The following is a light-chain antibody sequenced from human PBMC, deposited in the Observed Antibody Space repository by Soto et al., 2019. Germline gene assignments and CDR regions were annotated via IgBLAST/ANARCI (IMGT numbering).Light chain of an antibody. Sequence: IMMTQSPATLSVSPGERATPSCRASQSVSSNLAWYQRKPGQAPRLLIYGASTRATGIPARFSGSGSGTEFTLTISSLQSEDFAVYYCQQYNNWPPTFGQGTKVDI. CDR1: QSVSSN. J-gene: IGKJ1*01. CDR2: GAS. CDR3: QQYNNWPPT. V-gene: IGKV3-15*01.